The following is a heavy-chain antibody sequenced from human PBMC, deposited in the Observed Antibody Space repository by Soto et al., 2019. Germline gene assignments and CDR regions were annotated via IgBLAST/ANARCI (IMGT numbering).Heavy chain of an antibody. J-gene: IGHJ4*02. CDR2: ISSTGRTI. V-gene: IGHV3-48*01. CDR1: GFTFSSFS. Sequence: PGGSLRLSCAASGFTFSSFSMNWVRQAPGKGLEWVSYISSTGRTIYYADSVKGRFTISRDNAKNSLSLQMDSLRAEDTAVYYCARDTLDPGRLLEWLPHDYWGQGTLVTVSS. D-gene: IGHD3-3*01. CDR3: ARDTLDPGRLLEWLPHDY.